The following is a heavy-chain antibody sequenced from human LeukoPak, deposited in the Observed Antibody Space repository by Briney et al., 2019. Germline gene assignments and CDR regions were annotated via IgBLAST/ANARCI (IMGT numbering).Heavy chain of an antibody. CDR1: GGSISSGGYY. CDR2: IYYSGST. D-gene: IGHD3-3*01. CDR3: ARVSGGTIFS. V-gene: IGHV4-31*03. J-gene: IGHJ4*02. Sequence: SQTLSLTCTVSGGSISSGGYYWSWVRQHPGTGLEWIGYIYYSGSTNYNPSLKSRVTISVDTSKNQFSLKLSSVTAADTAVYYCARVSGGTIFSWGQGTLVTVSS.